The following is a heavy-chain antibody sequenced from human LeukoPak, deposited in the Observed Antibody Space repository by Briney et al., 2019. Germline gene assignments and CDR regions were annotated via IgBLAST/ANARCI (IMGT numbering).Heavy chain of an antibody. CDR3: ARGEVVVVPAARGWFDP. J-gene: IGHJ5*02. Sequence: SETLSLTCTVSGGSINNYYWSWIRQPPGKGLEWIGYIFYSGSTNYNPSLKSRVTISVDTSRNQFSLKLSSVTAPDTAVYYCARGEVVVVPAARGWFDPWGQGTLVTVSS. CDR2: IFYSGST. D-gene: IGHD2-2*01. CDR1: GGSINNYY. V-gene: IGHV4-59*01.